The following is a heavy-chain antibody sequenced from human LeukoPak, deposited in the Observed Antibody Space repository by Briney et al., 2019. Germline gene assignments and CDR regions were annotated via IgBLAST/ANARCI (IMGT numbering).Heavy chain of an antibody. D-gene: IGHD3-16*02. V-gene: IGHV4-38-2*02. Sequence: PSDTLSLTCTVSGYSISSGYYWGWIRQPPGKGLEWIGSIYHSGSTYHNPSLKSRVTISVDTSKNQFSLKLSSVTAADTAVYYCARDPGYDYVWGSYRPNWFDPWGQGTLVTVSS. J-gene: IGHJ5*02. CDR3: ARDPGYDYVWGSYRPNWFDP. CDR1: GYSISSGYY. CDR2: IYHSGST.